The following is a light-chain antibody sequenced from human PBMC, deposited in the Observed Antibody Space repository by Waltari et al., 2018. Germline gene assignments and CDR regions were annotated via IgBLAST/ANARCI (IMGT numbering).Light chain of an antibody. CDR2: GDS. V-gene: IGLV3-10*01. CDR1: ALSTKY. J-gene: IGLJ2*01. CDR3: LSPDSSGTYVV. Sequence: SYELTQPPSVSVSPGQTASITCSGHALSTKYAYWYHQKSGQAPVLVIFGDSKRPYGIPEGISGSSSGTMATLTLSGAQLEDEGDYYCLSPDSSGTYVVFGVGTKLTVL.